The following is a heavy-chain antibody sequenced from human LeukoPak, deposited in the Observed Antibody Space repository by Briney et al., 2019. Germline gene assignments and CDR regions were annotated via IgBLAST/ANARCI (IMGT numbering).Heavy chain of an antibody. J-gene: IGHJ4*02. V-gene: IGHV4-34*01. CDR2: INHSGST. D-gene: IGHD2-21*02. CDR1: GGSFSPYY. Sequence: PSETLSLTCAVYGGSFSPYYWSWIRQPPGKGLEWIGEINHSGSTNYNPSLKSRVTISVDTSKNQFSLKLSSVTAADTAVYYCARVPRNSNRLAYCGGHCYRDYWGQGTLVTVS. CDR3: ARVPRNSNRLAYCGGHCYRDY.